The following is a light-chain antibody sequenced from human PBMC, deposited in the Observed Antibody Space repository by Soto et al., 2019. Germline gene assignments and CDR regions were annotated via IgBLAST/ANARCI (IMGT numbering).Light chain of an antibody. Sequence: QCVLTQPASVSGSPGQSITISCTGTSSGVGGYNYVSWYQHHPGKAPKLIIYDVSNRPSGVSIRFSGSKSDNTASLTISGLHPEDEADYHCSSYTTSNTRQIVFGTGTKVTVL. J-gene: IGLJ1*01. V-gene: IGLV2-14*03. CDR1: SSGVGGYNY. CDR3: SSYTTSNTRQIV. CDR2: DVS.